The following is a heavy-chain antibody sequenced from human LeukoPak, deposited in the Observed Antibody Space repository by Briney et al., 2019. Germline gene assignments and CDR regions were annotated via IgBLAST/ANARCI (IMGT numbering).Heavy chain of an antibody. CDR1: GYTFTSYG. J-gene: IGHJ6*03. D-gene: IGHD1-26*01. V-gene: IGHV1-18*01. CDR3: ARMELRASYYYYYYMDV. CDR2: ISAYSGNT. Sequence: ASVKVSCKASGYTFTSYGISWVRQAPEQGLEWMGWISAYSGNTNYAQKLQGRVTMTTDTSTSTAYMELRSLRSDDTAVYYCARMELRASYYYYYYMDVWGKGTTVTVSS.